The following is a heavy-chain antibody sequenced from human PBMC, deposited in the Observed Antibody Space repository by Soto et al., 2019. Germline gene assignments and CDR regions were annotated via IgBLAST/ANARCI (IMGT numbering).Heavy chain of an antibody. Sequence: QVQLVQSGAEVKKTGASVKVSCKASGYTFTSYDINWVRQATGQGLEWMGWMNPNSGNTGYAQKFQGRVTMTRNTSISTAYMELSSLRSEDTAVYYCARGDTDYYFWRIHYFDYWGQGTLVTVSS. V-gene: IGHV1-8*01. CDR1: GYTFTSYD. D-gene: IGHD3-3*01. CDR2: MNPNSGNT. CDR3: ARGDTDYYFWRIHYFDY. J-gene: IGHJ4*02.